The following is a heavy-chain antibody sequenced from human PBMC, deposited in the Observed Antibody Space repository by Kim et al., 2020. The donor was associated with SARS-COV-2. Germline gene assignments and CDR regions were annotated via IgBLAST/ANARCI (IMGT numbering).Heavy chain of an antibody. CDR3: ARAYCSGGRCLKYYFDY. J-gene: IGHJ4*02. V-gene: IGHV3-11*05. D-gene: IGHD2-15*01. Sequence: VKGRFTISRDNAKNSLYLQMNSLRAEDTAVYYCARAYCSGGRCLKYYFDYWGQGTLVTVSS.